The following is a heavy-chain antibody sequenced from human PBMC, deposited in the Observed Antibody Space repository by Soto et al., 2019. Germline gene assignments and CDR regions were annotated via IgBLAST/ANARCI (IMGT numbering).Heavy chain of an antibody. CDR2: ISGGGDTT. CDR1: GVTFSSYG. D-gene: IGHD3-16*01. Sequence: GGSLRLSCTSSGVTFSSYGISCIRLSTGKGLEWVSVISGGGDTTYYTPSVKGRFTISRDDFRNTLYLQMNSLRSNDTAVYYCAMVDVYVTPSPQDVWGQGTTGTVSS. J-gene: IGHJ6*02. V-gene: IGHV3-23*01. CDR3: AMVDVYVTPSPQDV.